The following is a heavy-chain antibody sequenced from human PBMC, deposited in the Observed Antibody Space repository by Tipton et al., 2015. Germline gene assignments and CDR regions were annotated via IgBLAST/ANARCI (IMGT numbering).Heavy chain of an antibody. CDR3: ARSLFPETAGLENWCDP. J-gene: IGHJ5*02. V-gene: IGHV4-39*01. D-gene: IGHD6-13*01. CDR1: GGSISNSNYY. CDR2: LSYSGKT. Sequence: TLSLTCTVSGGSISNSNYYWGWIRQPPGKGLEWIGSLSYSGKTDYNPPLRSRVTISVDTSKNQFSLRLSSVTAADTAVYYCARSLFPETAGLENWCDPWGQGTLVTVSS.